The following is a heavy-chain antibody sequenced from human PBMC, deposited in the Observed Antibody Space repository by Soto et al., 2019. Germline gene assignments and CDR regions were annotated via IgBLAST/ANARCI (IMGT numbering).Heavy chain of an antibody. D-gene: IGHD6-6*01. J-gene: IGHJ4*02. V-gene: IGHV3-21*01. CDR1: GFTFSNYS. Sequence: PGGSLRLSCAASGFTFSNYSMNWVRQAPGKGLEWVSSISSSSSYIYYADTVKGRFTISRDNAKNSLYLQMNSLRAEDTAVFYCARVRHSSSSLYYFDYWGQGTLVTVSS. CDR2: ISSSSSYI. CDR3: ARVRHSSSSLYYFDY.